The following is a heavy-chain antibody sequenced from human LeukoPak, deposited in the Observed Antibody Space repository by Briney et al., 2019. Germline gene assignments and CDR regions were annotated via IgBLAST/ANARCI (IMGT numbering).Heavy chain of an antibody. CDR2: INHSGST. Sequence: SETLSLTCAVYGGSFSGYYWSWIRQPPGKGLEWIGEINHSGSTNYNPSLKSRVTISVDTSKNQFSLKLSSVTVADTAVYYCARGKGSTSCYDYWGQGTLVTVSS. CDR3: ARGKGSTSCYDY. V-gene: IGHV4-34*01. J-gene: IGHJ4*02. CDR1: GGSFSGYY. D-gene: IGHD2-2*01.